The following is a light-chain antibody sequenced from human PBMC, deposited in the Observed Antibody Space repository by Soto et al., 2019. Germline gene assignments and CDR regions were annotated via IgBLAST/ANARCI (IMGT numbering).Light chain of an antibody. CDR3: QQYENFPYT. CDR2: EAS. CDR1: QDISNY. V-gene: IGKV1-33*01. Sequence: DIQMTQSPSSLSASVGDRVTITCQASQDISNYLNWFQQKPGKAPKVLISEASYLQTGVPSMFTGSQSGADFTLTISSLQPEDIATYYCQQYENFPYTFGQGTKLEIK. J-gene: IGKJ2*01.